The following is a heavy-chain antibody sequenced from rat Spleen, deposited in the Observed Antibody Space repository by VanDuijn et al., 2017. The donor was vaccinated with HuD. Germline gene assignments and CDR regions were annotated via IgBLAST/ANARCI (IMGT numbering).Heavy chain of an antibody. D-gene: IGHD1-12*02. CDR3: TTDGYYDGTYYSVYVMDA. Sequence: EVQLVQSGGGLVQPGRSLKLSCVASGFTFSDYGMAWVRQAPKKGLEWVAAIIYDGSNTYYRDSVKGRFTVSRDNAKSSLYLQMDSLRSEDTATYYCTTDGYYDGTYYSVYVMDAWGQGASVTVSP. CDR1: GFTFSDYG. J-gene: IGHJ4*01. V-gene: IGHV5S10*01. CDR2: IIYDGSNT.